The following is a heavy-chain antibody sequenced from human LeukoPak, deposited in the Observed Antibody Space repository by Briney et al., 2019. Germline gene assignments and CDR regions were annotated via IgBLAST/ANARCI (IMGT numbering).Heavy chain of an antibody. D-gene: IGHD5-18*01. Sequence: WSIILCCRTAAFTSGAYARSWLRQGPRKGVKWVGLIGSKAYGGTTEYAAAVKGVSTIARDDSTSIAYLQMNSLQTEGTAVYYGTREKLVDTAMVPSRGTPELGDAFDIWGQGTMVTVSS. J-gene: IGHJ3*02. CDR3: TREKLVDTAMVPSRGTPELGDAFDI. CDR2: IGSKAYGGTT. V-gene: IGHV3-49*03. CDR1: AFTSGAYA.